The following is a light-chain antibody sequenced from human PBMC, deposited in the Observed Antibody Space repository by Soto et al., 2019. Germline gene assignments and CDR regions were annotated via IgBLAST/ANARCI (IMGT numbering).Light chain of an antibody. CDR1: RSDVGGYAY. CDR3: SSYTTTSRV. Sequence: QSALTQPRSVSGSPGQSVTISCTGTRSDVGGYAYISWYQQHPGKVPKLIIYEVTNRPLGISDHFSGSKSGNTASLTISGLQTDDEAVYYCSSYTTTSRVFGGGTKLTVL. J-gene: IGLJ3*02. V-gene: IGLV2-11*01. CDR2: EVT.